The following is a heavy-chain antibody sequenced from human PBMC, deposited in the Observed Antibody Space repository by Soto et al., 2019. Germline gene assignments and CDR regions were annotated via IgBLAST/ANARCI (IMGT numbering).Heavy chain of an antibody. J-gene: IGHJ6*02. V-gene: IGHV3-30*18. CDR2: KSYDGSNK. Sequence: PGGCMRRSCAASGFTLSSYGMHWDRQGRGEGLAWAAVKSYDGSNKDSADSVKGRFTISRDNSKNTLYLQMNSLRAEDTAVYYSANAMSGWGNYYYGMDVWGQGTTVTVSS. D-gene: IGHD2-8*02. CDR1: GFTLSSYG. CDR3: ANAMSGWGNYYYGMDV.